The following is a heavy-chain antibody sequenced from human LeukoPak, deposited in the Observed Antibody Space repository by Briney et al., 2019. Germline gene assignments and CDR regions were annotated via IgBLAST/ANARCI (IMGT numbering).Heavy chain of an antibody. CDR2: ISSSGSTT. V-gene: IGHV3-48*04. J-gene: IGHJ4*02. CDR1: GFTFSSYS. D-gene: IGHD1-14*01. CDR3: AAKEGTRSDFDY. Sequence: GGSLRLSCAASGFTFSSYSMNWVRQAPGKGLEWVSYISSSGSTTHYADSAKGRFTISRDNAKNSLYLRMNSLRGEDTAVYYCAAKEGTRSDFDYWGQGTLVTVAS.